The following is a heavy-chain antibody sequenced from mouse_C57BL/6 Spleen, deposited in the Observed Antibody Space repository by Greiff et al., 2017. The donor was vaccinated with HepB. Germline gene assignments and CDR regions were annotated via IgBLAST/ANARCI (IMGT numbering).Heavy chain of an antibody. CDR3: AREGYYGYDDAMDY. V-gene: IGHV5-4*01. CDR2: ISDGGSYT. J-gene: IGHJ4*01. D-gene: IGHD2-2*01. CDR1: GFTFSSYA. Sequence: DVKLVESGGGLVKPGGSLKLSCAASGFTFSSYAMSWVRQTPEKRLEWVATISDGGSYTYYPDNVKGRFTISRANAKNNLYLQMSHLKSEDTAMYYCAREGYYGYDDAMDYWGQGTSVTVSS.